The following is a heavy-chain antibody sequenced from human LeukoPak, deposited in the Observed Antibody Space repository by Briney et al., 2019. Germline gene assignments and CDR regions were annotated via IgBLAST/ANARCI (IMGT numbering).Heavy chain of an antibody. J-gene: IGHJ4*03. Sequence: GSLSLSCEASGFSFSHLGINWVRQAPGKGLEWVDFIRDDGTDKYYLDSVRGRFTISRDNSKTTVSMQMTSLRGDDTSLYCCAGRKGSPGLYIWGPGALVTASS. D-gene: IGHD3-10*01. CDR3: AGRKGSPGLYI. CDR2: IRDDGTDK. CDR1: GFSFSHLG. V-gene: IGHV3-30*02.